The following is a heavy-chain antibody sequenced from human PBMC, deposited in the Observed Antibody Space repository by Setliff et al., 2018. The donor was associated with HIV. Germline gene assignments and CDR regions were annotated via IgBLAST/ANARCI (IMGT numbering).Heavy chain of an antibody. CDR1: GFNFSSHT. Sequence: GGSLRLSCVASGFNFSSHTMNWIRQAPGKGLEWVSSISSTGTYIYYADSMKGRFTISRDNAKNSLYLQMNSLRADDTAVYFCARPTNIDTLYDGSQTFYMYYYGLDVWGQGTTVTVSS. CDR2: ISSTGTYI. J-gene: IGHJ6*02. D-gene: IGHD2-8*01. CDR3: ARPTNIDTLYDGSQTFYMYYYGLDV. V-gene: IGHV3-21*01.